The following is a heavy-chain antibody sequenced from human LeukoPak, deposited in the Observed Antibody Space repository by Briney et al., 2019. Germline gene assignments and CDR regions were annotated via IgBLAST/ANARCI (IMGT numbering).Heavy chain of an antibody. CDR3: ARDRDYYGSGSMRSEQRSGFDP. V-gene: IGHV4-39*07. Sequence: PSETLSLTCTVSGGSISSSSYYWGWIRQPPGKGLEWIGSIYYSGSTYYNPSLKSRVTISVDTSKNQFSLKLSSVTAADTAVYYCARDRDYYGSGSMRSEQRSGFDPWGQGTLVTVSS. J-gene: IGHJ5*02. CDR2: IYYSGST. CDR1: GGSISSSSYY. D-gene: IGHD3-10*01.